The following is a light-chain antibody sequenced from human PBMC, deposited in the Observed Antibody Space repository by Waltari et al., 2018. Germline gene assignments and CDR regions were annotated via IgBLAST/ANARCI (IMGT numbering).Light chain of an antibody. CDR3: ATWDTSLIAGV. V-gene: IGLV1-51*01. J-gene: IGLJ3*02. CDR2: DKM. Sequence: KQIHGPAPKLLIYDKMQRPSGVPDRFSGSKSDSSATLAITGLQTGDEAVYYCATWDTSLIAGVFGGGTTLTVL.